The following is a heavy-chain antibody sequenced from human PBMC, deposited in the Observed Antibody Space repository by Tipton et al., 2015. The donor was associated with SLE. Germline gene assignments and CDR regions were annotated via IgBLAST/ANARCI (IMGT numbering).Heavy chain of an antibody. D-gene: IGHD6-6*01. CDR2: IFYGGHT. CDR1: GGSITSHS. CDR3: AGWYSRSSYFFDF. V-gene: IGHV4-59*11. J-gene: IGHJ4*02. Sequence: LRLSCTVSGGSITSHSWSWIRQPPGKGLEWIGYIFYGGHTDYNPSLESRVSISMNTSQNQFSLRLTSVTAADTAVYFCAGWYSRSSYFFDFWGQGMLVTVSS.